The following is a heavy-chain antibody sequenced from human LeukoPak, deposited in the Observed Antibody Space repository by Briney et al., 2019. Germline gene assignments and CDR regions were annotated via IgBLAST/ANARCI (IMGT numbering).Heavy chain of an antibody. J-gene: IGHJ4*02. CDR3: AKDPPRYYYDSSGMD. CDR1: GFTFDDYG. Sequence: GGSLRLSCAASGFTFDDYGMSWVRQAPGKGLEWVSGINWNGGSTGYADSVKGRFTISRDNAKNTPYLQMNSLRAEDTAVYYCAKDPPRYYYDSSGMDWGQGTLVTVSS. D-gene: IGHD3-22*01. CDR2: INWNGGST. V-gene: IGHV3-20*04.